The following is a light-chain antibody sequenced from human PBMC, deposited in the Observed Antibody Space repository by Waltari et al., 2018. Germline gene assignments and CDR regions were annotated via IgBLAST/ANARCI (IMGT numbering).Light chain of an antibody. V-gene: IGLV1-40*01. CDR1: SSNLGAGYD. CDR3: QSYDRSLSGSV. J-gene: IGLJ3*02. Sequence: QSVLTQPPSVSGAPGQRVTIPCTGSSSNLGAGYDVHWYQHFPGAGPKLIIYSDTHRPAGVPDRFSGSQPGTSASLAVTGLQADDEADYYCQSYDRSLSGSVFGGGTKLTVL. CDR2: SDT.